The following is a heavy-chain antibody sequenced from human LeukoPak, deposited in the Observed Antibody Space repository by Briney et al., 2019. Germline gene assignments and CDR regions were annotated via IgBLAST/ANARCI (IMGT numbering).Heavy chain of an antibody. CDR1: GFSIRSYG. V-gene: IGHV3-30*18. J-gene: IGHJ4*02. Sequence: GGSLRLSCEASGFSIRSYGMHWVRQAPGKGLEWVTVISYDGSTEDYAESVRGRFTISRDNSKNTLYLQMNNLKTEDTAIYYCAKDKRGYRGYDHLDSWGQGTLVTVSS. D-gene: IGHD5-12*01. CDR3: AKDKRGYRGYDHLDS. CDR2: ISYDGSTE.